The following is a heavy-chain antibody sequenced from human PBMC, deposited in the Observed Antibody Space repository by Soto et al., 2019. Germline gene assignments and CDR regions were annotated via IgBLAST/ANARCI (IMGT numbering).Heavy chain of an antibody. CDR3: ARDDEYSGNGMDV. Sequence: QAQLVESGGGVVQPGRSLRLSCAASEFTFSNYGMHWVRQAPGKGLEWVAVILNDGSNRYHADSVKDRFTISRDNSKNTLYLQMNSLRAEDPAVYYCARDDEYSGNGMDVWGQGTTVTVSP. CDR1: EFTFSNYG. J-gene: IGHJ6*01. V-gene: IGHV3-33*01. D-gene: IGHD3-10*01. CDR2: ILNDGSNR.